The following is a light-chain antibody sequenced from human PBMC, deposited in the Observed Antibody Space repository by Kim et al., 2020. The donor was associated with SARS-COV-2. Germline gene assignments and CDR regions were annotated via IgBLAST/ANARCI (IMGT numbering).Light chain of an antibody. Sequence: SASVGDRVTITCRASQTISSYLNWYQQKPGNAPKLLIYAASSLQSGVPSMFSGSGSGTDFTLPISSLQPEDCATYYCQQSYSTPYSFGQGTKLDI. V-gene: IGKV1-39*01. CDR1: QTISSY. J-gene: IGKJ2*03. CDR2: AAS. CDR3: QQSYSTPYS.